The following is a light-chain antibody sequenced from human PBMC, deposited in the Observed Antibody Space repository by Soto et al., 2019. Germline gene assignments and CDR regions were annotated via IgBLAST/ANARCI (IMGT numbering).Light chain of an antibody. CDR3: TSYTSGSTPVI. Sequence: QSALAQPASVSGSPGQSITISCTGTSSDIGAYNSVSWYQHRPGKAPKLMIYEVSNRPSGVSNRFSGSKSGNTASLTISGLQTEDEADYYCTSYTSGSTPVIFGGGTKLTVL. CDR1: SSDIGAYNS. CDR2: EVS. V-gene: IGLV2-14*01. J-gene: IGLJ2*01.